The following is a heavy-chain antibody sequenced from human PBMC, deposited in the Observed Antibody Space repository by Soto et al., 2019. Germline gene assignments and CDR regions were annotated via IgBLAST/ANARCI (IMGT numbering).Heavy chain of an antibody. CDR3: ARLAYPVGADY. CDR2: IIPIYGKT. CDR1: GGTFSSYA. Sequence: SVKVSCKASGGTFSSYAISWVRQAPGQGLEWMGWIIPIYGKTNYAQKFQGRVTITTDKSTSTAYMELRSLRSEDTAVYYCARLAYPVGADYWGQGTLVTVSS. V-gene: IGHV1-69*05. J-gene: IGHJ4*02. D-gene: IGHD1-26*01.